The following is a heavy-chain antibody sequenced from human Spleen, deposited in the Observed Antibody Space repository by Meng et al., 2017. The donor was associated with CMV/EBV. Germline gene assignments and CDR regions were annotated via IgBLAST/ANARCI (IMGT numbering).Heavy chain of an antibody. V-gene: IGHV3-30*02. Sequence: GESLKISCAASGFTFRTYIMAWVRQASGKGLEWVAFMRFAGSDKYYADSVKGRFTISRDNSKNTLYLQMNSLRAEDTAVYYCAKSWLQSLWGVLDYWGQGTLVTVSS. CDR3: AKSWLQSLWGVLDY. CDR2: MRFAGSDK. J-gene: IGHJ4*02. CDR1: GFTFRTYI. D-gene: IGHD5-24*01.